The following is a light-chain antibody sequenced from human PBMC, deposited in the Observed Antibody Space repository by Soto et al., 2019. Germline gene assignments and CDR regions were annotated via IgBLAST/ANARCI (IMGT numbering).Light chain of an antibody. Sequence: SYELTQPPSVSVAPGQTARITCGGNNIGIKVAHWYQQTPGQAPVLVIYFYSDRHSWIPERFSGSNSGDTATLTSSRVEAGDEADYYCQVWESDSNHYVFGTGTKVTVL. CDR1: NIGIKV. CDR3: QVWESDSNHYV. V-gene: IGLV3-21*01. J-gene: IGLJ1*01. CDR2: FYS.